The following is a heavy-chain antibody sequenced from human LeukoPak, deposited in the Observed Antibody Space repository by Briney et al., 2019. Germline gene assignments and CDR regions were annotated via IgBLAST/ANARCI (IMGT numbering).Heavy chain of an antibody. V-gene: IGHV1-69*13. CDR2: IIPIFGTA. D-gene: IGHD5-12*01. CDR1: GGPFSSYG. Sequence: ASVKVSCKASGGPFSSYGISWVRQAPGQGLEWVGGIIPIFGTANYAQKFQGRVTITADESTSTAYMELSSLRSEDTAVYYCARDKEGIGYHSDPYYYYMDVWGKGSTVTVSS. CDR3: ARDKEGIGYHSDPYYYYMDV. J-gene: IGHJ6*03.